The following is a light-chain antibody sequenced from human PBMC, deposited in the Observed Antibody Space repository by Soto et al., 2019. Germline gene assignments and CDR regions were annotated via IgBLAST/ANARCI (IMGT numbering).Light chain of an antibody. CDR2: DAS. CDR3: PQYDNLPPT. J-gene: IGKJ4*01. Sequence: DIQMTQSPSSLSASVGDRVTITCQASQDISNYLNWYQQKPGKAPKRLIYDASNLETGVPSRFRGRGSGTDLTVTISSLQTEDRATYDCPQYDNLPPTFGGGTKVEIK. CDR1: QDISNY. V-gene: IGKV1-33*01.